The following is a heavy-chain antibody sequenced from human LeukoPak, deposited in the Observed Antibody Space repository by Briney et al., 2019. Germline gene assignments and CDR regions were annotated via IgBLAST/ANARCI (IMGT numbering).Heavy chain of an antibody. Sequence: SETLSLTCSVPGGSISSSHYYWGFIRQPPGKGLEWIGSVYYSGSTYYNPSLRGRVIISVDTSKNQFSLKLSSATAADTAMYFCAILPATDTYYYDNRGYYRPGVHWGQGTLVTVSS. CDR3: AILPATDTYYYDNRGYYRPGVH. D-gene: IGHD3-22*01. CDR2: VYYSGST. V-gene: IGHV4-39*07. CDR1: GGSISSSHYY. J-gene: IGHJ4*02.